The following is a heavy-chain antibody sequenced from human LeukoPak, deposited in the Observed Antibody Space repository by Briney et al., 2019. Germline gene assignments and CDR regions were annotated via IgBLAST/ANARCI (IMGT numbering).Heavy chain of an antibody. V-gene: IGHV1-2*06. J-gene: IGHJ4*02. CDR1: GYTFTDYD. CDR3: ARNDNNYFGSGSYPPDY. D-gene: IGHD3-10*01. Sequence: GASVKVSCKASGYTFTDYDIHRVRQAPGQGLQWMGRINPKSGGTHYAKKFEDRVTMTRDVFINTAYLELSRLRPDDTALYYFARNDNNYFGSGSYPPDYWGQGTLVTVSS. CDR2: INPKSGGT.